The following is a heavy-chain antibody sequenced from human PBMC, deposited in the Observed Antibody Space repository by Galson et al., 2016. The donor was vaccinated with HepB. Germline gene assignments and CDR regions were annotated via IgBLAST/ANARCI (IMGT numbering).Heavy chain of an antibody. CDR1: GFTFDDYA. V-gene: IGHV3-9*01. J-gene: IGHJ3*02. D-gene: IGHD1-26*01. Sequence: SLRLSCAGSGFTFDDYAMFWVRQRPGKGLEWVSGINWNSVTLAYADSVKGRFTVSRDDARNSVYLHMNNLRIEDTALYYCAKGLMGATHGGLHMWGQGTMVTDSS. CDR2: INWNSVTL. CDR3: AKGLMGATHGGLHM.